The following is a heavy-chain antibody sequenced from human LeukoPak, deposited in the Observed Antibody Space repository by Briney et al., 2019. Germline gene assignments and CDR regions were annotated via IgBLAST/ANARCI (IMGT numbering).Heavy chain of an antibody. CDR1: GYTFTDFS. Sequence: ASVKVSCKTSGYTFTDFSIHWVRQAPGQGLEWMGYIDPANGATRYAQKLQGRVTITGDTSSTTAYMDLRSLSSDDTAVYYCSKIPKRAHTGDFDYWGQGTLVTVSS. CDR2: IDPANGAT. CDR3: SKIPKRAHTGDFDY. J-gene: IGHJ4*02. D-gene: IGHD2-21*01. V-gene: IGHV1-2*02.